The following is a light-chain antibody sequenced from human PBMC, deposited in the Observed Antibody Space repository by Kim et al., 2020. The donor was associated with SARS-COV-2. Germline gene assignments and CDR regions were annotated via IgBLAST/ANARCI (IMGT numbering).Light chain of an antibody. CDR3: QQYNSWPPVT. V-gene: IGKV3-15*01. J-gene: IGKJ4*01. Sequence: EVVMTQSPASLSVAPGERATLSCRAGRSISSNLAWYQQKPGQPPRLLIYDASTRATGIPARFSGSGSGTEFTLTISSLQSEDFAVYYCQQYNSWPPVTFGGGTKLEI. CDR2: DAS. CDR1: RSISSN.